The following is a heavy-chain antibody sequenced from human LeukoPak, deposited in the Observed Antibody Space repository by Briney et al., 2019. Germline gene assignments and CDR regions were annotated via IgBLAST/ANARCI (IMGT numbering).Heavy chain of an antibody. D-gene: IGHD2-15*01. CDR3: ARAGCSGGSCISAFSYYYMDV. V-gene: IGHV1-18*01. CDR1: GYTFTSYG. CDR2: ISAYNGNT. J-gene: IGHJ6*03. Sequence: ASVKVSCKASGYTFTSYGISWVRQAPGQGLEWMGWISAYNGNTNYAQKLQGRVTMTTDTSTSTAYMELSSLRSEDTAVYYCARAGCSGGSCISAFSYYYMDVWGKGTTVTISS.